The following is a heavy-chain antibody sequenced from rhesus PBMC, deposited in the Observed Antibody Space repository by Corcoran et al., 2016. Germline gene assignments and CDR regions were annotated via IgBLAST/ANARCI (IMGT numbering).Heavy chain of an antibody. D-gene: IGHD5-30*01. J-gene: IGHJ4*01. Sequence: QVQLQESGPGLVKPSETLSLTCAVSGGSISSSYHYWSWIRQAPGKGLEWIGYSSYSGSTSYNPSLKSRVTISRDTSKNQFSLKLSSVTAADTAVYYCARQGYSGYSSSDYWGQGVLVTVSS. CDR2: SSYSGST. V-gene: IGHV4-122*02. CDR3: ARQGYSGYSSSDY. CDR1: GGSISSSYHY.